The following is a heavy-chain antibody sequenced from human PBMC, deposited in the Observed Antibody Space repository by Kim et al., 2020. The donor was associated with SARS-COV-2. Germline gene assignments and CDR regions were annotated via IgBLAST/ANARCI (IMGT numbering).Heavy chain of an antibody. CDR2: ISYDGSDK. V-gene: IGHV3-30*04. CDR1: GFTFGSYA. CDR3: ATEGPVAVAGTGFDY. Sequence: GGSLRLSCAASGFTFGSYAMHWVRQAPGKGLEWVAFISYDGSDKLYPDSVKGRFTISRDNSKNTLYLQMDSLRTEDAAVYYCATEGPVAVAGTGFDYWGQGTLVTVSS. D-gene: IGHD6-19*01. J-gene: IGHJ4*02.